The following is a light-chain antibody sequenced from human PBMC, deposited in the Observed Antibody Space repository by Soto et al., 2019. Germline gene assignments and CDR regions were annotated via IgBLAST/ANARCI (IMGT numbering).Light chain of an antibody. J-gene: IGKJ4*01. Sequence: DIQVTQSPSTLSASVGARVTITCRASQSISNWLAWYQQKPGKAPKVLIYDASTLESGVPSGFSGSGSGTKFPFTINSLQPDDFATYYCQHYNGRFGGGTKVDIK. CDR3: QHYNGR. V-gene: IGKV1-5*01. CDR1: QSISNW. CDR2: DAS.